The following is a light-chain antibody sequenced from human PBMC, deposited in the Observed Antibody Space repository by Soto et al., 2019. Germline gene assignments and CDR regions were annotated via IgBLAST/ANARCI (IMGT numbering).Light chain of an antibody. CDR1: QSISSSF. Sequence: PGERASLSCGASQSISSSFLAWYQQKPGQAPRLLIYGASSRATGIPDRFSGTGSETDFTLTISRLEPEDFAVYYCQQYDNSPITFGQGTRLE. CDR2: GAS. V-gene: IGKV3-20*01. CDR3: QQYDNSPIT. J-gene: IGKJ5*01.